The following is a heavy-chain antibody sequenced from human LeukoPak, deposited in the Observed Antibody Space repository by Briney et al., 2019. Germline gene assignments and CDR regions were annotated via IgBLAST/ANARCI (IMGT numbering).Heavy chain of an antibody. CDR1: GGSITSSSYY. CDR3: ARDASRIQLWPL. D-gene: IGHD5-18*01. CDR2: IYYSGST. Sequence: SETLSLTCTVSGGSITSSSYYWGWIRQPPGKGLEWIGSIYYSGSTHYSPSLKSRVTISVDMSKNQFSLKLSSVTAADTAIYYCARDASRIQLWPLWGQGTLVTVSS. V-gene: IGHV4-39*07. J-gene: IGHJ4*02.